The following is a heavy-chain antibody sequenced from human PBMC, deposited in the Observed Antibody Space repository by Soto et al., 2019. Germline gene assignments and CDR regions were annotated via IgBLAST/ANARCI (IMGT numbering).Heavy chain of an antibody. CDR2: IYYSGST. Sequence: NPSETLSLTCTVSGGSISSGGYYWSWIRQHPGKGLEWIGYIYYSGSTYYNPSLKSRVTISVDTSKNQFSLKLSSVTAADTAVYYCARDRRYNWNYRDAFDIWGQGTMVTVSS. CDR3: ARDRRYNWNYRDAFDI. J-gene: IGHJ3*02. V-gene: IGHV4-31*03. CDR1: GGSISSGGYY. D-gene: IGHD1-7*01.